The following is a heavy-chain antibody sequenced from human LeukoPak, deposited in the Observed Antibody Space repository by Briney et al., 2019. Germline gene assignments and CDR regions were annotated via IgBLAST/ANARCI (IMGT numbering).Heavy chain of an antibody. Sequence: GGSLRLSCAASGFTVSSNYMSWVRQAPGKGLEWVSVIYSGGRTYFADSVKGRFTISRDNAKNSLYLQMNSLRAEDTAVYYCARDKGYYYDFGGQGTLVTVSS. J-gene: IGHJ4*02. D-gene: IGHD6-13*01. CDR1: GFTVSSNY. V-gene: IGHV3-53*01. CDR3: ARDKGYYYDF. CDR2: IYSGGRT.